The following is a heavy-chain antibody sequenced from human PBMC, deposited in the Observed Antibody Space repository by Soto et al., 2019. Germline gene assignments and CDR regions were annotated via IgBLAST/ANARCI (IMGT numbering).Heavy chain of an antibody. D-gene: IGHD1-26*01. J-gene: IGHJ4*02. CDR1: GGSISSSNW. V-gene: IGHV4-4*02. Sequence: PSETLSLTCAVSGGSISSSNWWSWVLQPPGKGLEWIGEIYHSGSTNYNPSLKSRVTISVDKSKNQFSLKLSSVTAADTAVYYCARVPGANYFGSVFDYWGQGTLVTVSS. CDR2: IYHSGST. CDR3: ARVPGANYFGSVFDY.